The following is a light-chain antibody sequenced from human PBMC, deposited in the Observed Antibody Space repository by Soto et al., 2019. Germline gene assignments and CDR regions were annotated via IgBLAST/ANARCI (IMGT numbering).Light chain of an antibody. Sequence: EIVLTQSPATLSLSPGERATLSCRASQNVRSYLAWYHQKPGQAPRLLIHDASSRATGIPDRFSGSGSGTDFTLTISSLEPEDSAVYYCQQRTNWPTSTFGQGTRLEIK. V-gene: IGKV3-11*01. CDR3: QQRTNWPTST. J-gene: IGKJ5*01. CDR2: DAS. CDR1: QNVRSY.